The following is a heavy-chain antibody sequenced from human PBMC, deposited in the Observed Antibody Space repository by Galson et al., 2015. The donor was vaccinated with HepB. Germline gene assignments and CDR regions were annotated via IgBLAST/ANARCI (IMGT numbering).Heavy chain of an antibody. CDR1: GFTFGDYA. V-gene: IGHV3-49*03. CDR3: TREDGHRSMTVTYYYDSSGYYSDY. CDR2: IRSNAYGGTT. J-gene: IGHJ4*02. Sequence: SLRLSCAASGFTFGDYAMSWFRQAPGKGLEWVGFIRSNAYGGTTEYAASVKGRFTISRDDSKSIAYLQMNSLKTEDTAVYYCTREDGHRSMTVTYYYDSSGYYSDYWGQGTLVTVSS. D-gene: IGHD3-22*01.